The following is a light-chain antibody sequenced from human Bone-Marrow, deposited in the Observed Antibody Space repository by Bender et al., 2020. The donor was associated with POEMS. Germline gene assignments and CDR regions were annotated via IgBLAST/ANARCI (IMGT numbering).Light chain of an antibody. J-gene: IGLJ3*02. CDR2: GYN. CDR3: SSYAGSNNLV. CDR1: SSNTGSGYD. Sequence: QSALTQPPSVSGAPGQRVTISCTGSSSNTGSGYDINWYQHLPGTAPKLLIYGYNNRPSGVPDRFSGSKSGTSASLAITGLQAEDEADYYCSSYAGSNNLVFGGGTKLTVL. V-gene: IGLV1-40*01.